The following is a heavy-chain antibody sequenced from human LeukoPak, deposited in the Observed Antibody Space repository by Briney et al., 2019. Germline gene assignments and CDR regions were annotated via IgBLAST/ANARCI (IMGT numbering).Heavy chain of an antibody. Sequence: SETLSLTCAVYGGSFSGYYWSWIRQPPGKGLEWIGEINHSGSTNYNPSLKSRVTISVDTSKNQFSLKLSSVTAADTAVYYCARGSDYDFWSGYPLGYWGQGTLVTVSS. D-gene: IGHD3-3*01. CDR2: INHSGST. CDR1: GGSFSGYY. V-gene: IGHV4-34*01. J-gene: IGHJ4*02. CDR3: ARGSDYDFWSGYPLGY.